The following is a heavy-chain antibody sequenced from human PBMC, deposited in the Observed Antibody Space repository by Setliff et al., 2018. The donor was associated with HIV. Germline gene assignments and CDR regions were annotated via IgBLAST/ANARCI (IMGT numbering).Heavy chain of an antibody. V-gene: IGHV4-30-2*01. Sequence: SETLSLTCTVSGGFISTGGYSWSWIRQPPGKGLEWIGYIYHSGGTNYNPSLKSRVTMSIDTSKNQFSLNVSSVTAADTAVYYCARGWGHDGFDFWGQGTMVTVSS. CDR2: IYHSGGT. J-gene: IGHJ3*01. CDR3: ARGWGHDGFDF. CDR1: GGFISTGGYS. D-gene: IGHD7-27*01.